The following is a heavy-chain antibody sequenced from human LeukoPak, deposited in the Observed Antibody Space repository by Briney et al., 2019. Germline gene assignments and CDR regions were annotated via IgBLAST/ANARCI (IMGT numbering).Heavy chain of an antibody. J-gene: IGHJ5*02. Sequence: PSETLSLTCTVSGASLSSNNYYWGWIRQPPGKRLEWIGSISYSGSAYYNPSLKSRVTISVDTSKNQFSLKLSSVTAADTAVYYCARYNYDFWSGYSKWFDPWGQGTLVTVSS. CDR1: GASLSSNNYY. V-gene: IGHV4-39*07. D-gene: IGHD3-3*01. CDR3: ARYNYDFWSGYSKWFDP. CDR2: ISYSGSA.